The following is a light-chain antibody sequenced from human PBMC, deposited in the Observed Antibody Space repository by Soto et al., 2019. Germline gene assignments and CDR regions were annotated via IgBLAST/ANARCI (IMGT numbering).Light chain of an antibody. J-gene: IGKJ1*01. CDR3: QQTYSTPRT. Sequence: DIQMTQSPSSLSASVGDRVTITFRASQSISTYLNWYQQKPGKAPKLLIYAASSLQSGVPSRFSGRGSETEFSLTITSLQPEDFATYYCQQTYSTPRTFGQGPRWIS. V-gene: IGKV1-39*01. CDR2: AAS. CDR1: QSISTY.